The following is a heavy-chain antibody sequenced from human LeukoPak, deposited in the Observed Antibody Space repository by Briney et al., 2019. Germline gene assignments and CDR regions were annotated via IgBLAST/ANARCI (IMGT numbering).Heavy chain of an antibody. J-gene: IGHJ3*02. CDR2: INHSGST. Sequence: PSETLSLTCAVYGGSFSGYYWSWIRQPPGKGLEWIGEINHSGSTNYNPSLKSRVTISVDTSKNQFSLKLSSVTAADTAVYYCASRYCSSTSCPFDYGNRPTYAFDIWGQGTMVTVSS. V-gene: IGHV4-34*01. D-gene: IGHD2-2*01. CDR3: ASRYCSSTSCPFDYGNRPTYAFDI. CDR1: GGSFSGYY.